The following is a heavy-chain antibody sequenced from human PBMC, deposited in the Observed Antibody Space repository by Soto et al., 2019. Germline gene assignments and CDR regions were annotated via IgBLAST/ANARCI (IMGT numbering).Heavy chain of an antibody. Sequence: ESGGGLVQPGGSLRLSCAASGFTFSSYAMSWVRQAPGKGLEWVSAISGSGGSTYYADSVKGRFTVSRDNSKNTLYLQMNSLRAEDTAVYYCAKLSGYSSGWFMFDYWGQGTLVTVSS. J-gene: IGHJ4*02. CDR1: GFTFSSYA. CDR3: AKLSGYSSGWFMFDY. CDR2: ISGSGGST. V-gene: IGHV3-23*01. D-gene: IGHD6-19*01.